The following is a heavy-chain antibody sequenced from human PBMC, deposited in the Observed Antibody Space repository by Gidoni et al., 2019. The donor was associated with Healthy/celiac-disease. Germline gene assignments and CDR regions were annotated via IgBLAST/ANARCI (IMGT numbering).Heavy chain of an antibody. Sequence: QLQLQESGSGLVKPSQTLSLTCAVSGGSIRSGGYSWSWIRQPPGKGLEWIGYIYHSGSTYYNPSLKSRVTISVDRSKNQFSLKLSSVTAADTAVYYCARDKGGYDWSGWFDPWGQGTLVTVSS. CDR1: GGSIRSGGYS. D-gene: IGHD5-12*01. V-gene: IGHV4-30-2*01. CDR3: ARDKGGYDWSGWFDP. CDR2: IYHSGST. J-gene: IGHJ5*02.